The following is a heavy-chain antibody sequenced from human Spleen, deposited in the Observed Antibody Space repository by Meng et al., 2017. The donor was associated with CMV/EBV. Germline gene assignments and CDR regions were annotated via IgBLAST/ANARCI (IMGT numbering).Heavy chain of an antibody. J-gene: IGHJ4*02. V-gene: IGHV1-2*02. D-gene: IGHD3-10*01. CDR1: GYTFTGYY. CDR2: IDPNSGGT. CDR3: ARVTLVARSKPSFAY. Sequence: ASVKVSCKASGYTFTGYYMHWVRQAPEQGLEWMGWIDPNSGGTKYAQELQGRVTMTRDTSISTAYMELSRLRSDDTAIYYCARVTLVARSKPSFAYWGQGTLVTVSS.